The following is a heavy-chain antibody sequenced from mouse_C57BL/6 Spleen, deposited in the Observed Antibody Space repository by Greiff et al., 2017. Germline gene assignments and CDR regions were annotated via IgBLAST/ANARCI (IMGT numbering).Heavy chain of an antibody. CDR2: INPNSGYT. D-gene: IGHD1-1*01. Sequence: VQLQQSGAELVRPGASVKMSCKASGYTFTDYSMNWVKQRPGQGLEWIGYINPNSGYTKYNQKFKDKATLTVDKSSSTAYMELGSLTSEDSAVYDCARGGGSSGRGAIDYWGQGTSLTVSS. CDR1: GYTFTDYS. CDR3: ARGGGSSGRGAIDY. J-gene: IGHJ2*02. V-gene: IGHV1-4*01.